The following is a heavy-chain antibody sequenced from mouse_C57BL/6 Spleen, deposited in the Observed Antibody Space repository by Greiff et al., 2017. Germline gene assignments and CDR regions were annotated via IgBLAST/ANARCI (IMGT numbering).Heavy chain of an antibody. D-gene: IGHD2-2*01. CDR2: IDPETGGT. Sequence: VQLQQSGAELVRPGASVTLSCKASGYTFTDYEMHWVKQTPVHGLEWIGAIDPETGGTAYNQKFKGKAILTADKSSSTAYMELRSLTSEDSAVYYCTPMVTTDYWGQGTSVTVSS. CDR1: GYTFTDYE. J-gene: IGHJ4*01. V-gene: IGHV1-15*01. CDR3: TPMVTTDY.